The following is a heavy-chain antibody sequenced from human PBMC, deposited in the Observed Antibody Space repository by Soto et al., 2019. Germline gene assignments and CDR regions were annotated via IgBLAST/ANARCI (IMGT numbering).Heavy chain of an antibody. V-gene: IGHV3-48*03. Sequence: GGSLRLSCAASGFTFSSYEMNWVRQAPGKGLEWVSYISSSGSTIYYADSVKGRFTISRGNAKNSLYLQMNSLRAEDTAVYYCAIRIAVAGSDYWGQGTQVTVSS. CDR1: GFTFSSYE. CDR3: AIRIAVAGSDY. CDR2: ISSSGSTI. J-gene: IGHJ4*02. D-gene: IGHD6-19*01.